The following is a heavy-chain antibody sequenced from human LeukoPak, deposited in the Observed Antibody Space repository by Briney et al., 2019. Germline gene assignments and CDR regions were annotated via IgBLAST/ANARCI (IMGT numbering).Heavy chain of an antibody. CDR1: GGSISSSSYY. V-gene: IGHV4-39*01. Sequence: SETLSLTYTVSGGSISSSSYYWGWIRQPPGKGLEWIGSIYYSGSTYYNPSLKSRVTISVDTSKNQFSLKLSSVTAADTAVYYCARALSRYLEWGQGTLVTVSS. CDR2: IYYSGST. CDR3: ARALSRYLE. J-gene: IGHJ4*02. D-gene: IGHD3-3*01.